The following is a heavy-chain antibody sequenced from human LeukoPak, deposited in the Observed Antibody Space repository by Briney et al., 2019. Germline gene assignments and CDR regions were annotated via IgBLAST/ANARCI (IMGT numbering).Heavy chain of an antibody. D-gene: IGHD1-26*01. Sequence: ASVKVSCKASGYTFTSYYMHWVRQAPGQGLEWMGIINPSGGSTSYAQKFQGRVTMTRDTSTSTVYMELSSLRSEDTAVYYCARDIAMSGSYYSALDYWGQGTLVTVSS. CDR2: INPSGGST. J-gene: IGHJ4*02. CDR1: GYTFTSYY. CDR3: ARDIAMSGSYYSALDY. V-gene: IGHV1-46*01.